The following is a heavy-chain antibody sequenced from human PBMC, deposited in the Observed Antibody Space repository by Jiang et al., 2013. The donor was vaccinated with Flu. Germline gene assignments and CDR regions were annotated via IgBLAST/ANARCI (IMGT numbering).Heavy chain of an antibody. CDR2: MDESGST. V-gene: IGHV4-39*01. Sequence: GPGLVKPSETLSLTCTVSGASISSRSYFWGWIRQPPGKGLEWIGTMDESGSTSYNPSLKSRVSISIDTSKNQFSLKLRSVTAADTAVYYCARVWRDYYYYAMDVWGQGTTVTVSS. J-gene: IGHJ6*02. D-gene: IGHD3-16*01. CDR3: ARVWRDYYYYAMDV. CDR1: GASISSRSYF.